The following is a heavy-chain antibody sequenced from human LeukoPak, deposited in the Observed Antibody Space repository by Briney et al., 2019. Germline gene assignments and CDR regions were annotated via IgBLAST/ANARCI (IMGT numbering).Heavy chain of an antibody. CDR3: ASDRHSGYHFDY. J-gene: IGHJ4*02. CDR2: ISGSGGST. Sequence: GGSLRLSCAASGFTFSSYAMSWVRQAPGKGLEWVSTISGSGGSTYYADSVKGRFTISRDNSKNTLYLQMNNLRAEDTAVYYCASDRHSGYHFDYWGQGTLVTVSS. V-gene: IGHV3-23*01. CDR1: GFTFSSYA. D-gene: IGHD1-1*01.